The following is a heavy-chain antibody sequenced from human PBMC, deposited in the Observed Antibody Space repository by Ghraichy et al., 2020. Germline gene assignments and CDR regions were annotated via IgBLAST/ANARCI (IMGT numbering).Heavy chain of an antibody. D-gene: IGHD6-19*01. CDR1: GGTFSSYA. J-gene: IGHJ4*02. V-gene: IGHV1-69*10. CDR2: IIPIFGIA. Sequence: SVKVSCKASGGTFSSYAISWVRQAPGQGLEWMGGIIPIFGIANYAQKFQGRVTITADKSTSTAYMELSSLRSEDTAVYYCARSVGAVADTVPFDYWGQGTLVTVSS. CDR3: ARSVGAVADTVPFDY.